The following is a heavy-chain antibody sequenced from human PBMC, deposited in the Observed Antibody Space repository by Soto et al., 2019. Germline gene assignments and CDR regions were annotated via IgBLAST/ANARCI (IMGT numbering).Heavy chain of an antibody. Sequence: SETLSLTCPVSGGSITSSSHHWGWIRQPPGKGLEWIGSIYYSGSTYYNPSLKSRVTISVDTSKNQFSLKLSSVTAADTAVYYCARPRWYLDAFDIWGQGTMVTVSS. D-gene: IGHD2-15*01. CDR1: GGSITSSSHH. CDR3: ARPRWYLDAFDI. V-gene: IGHV4-39*01. J-gene: IGHJ3*02. CDR2: IYYSGST.